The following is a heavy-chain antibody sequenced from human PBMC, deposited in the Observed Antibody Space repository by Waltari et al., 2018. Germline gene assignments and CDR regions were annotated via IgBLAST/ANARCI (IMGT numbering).Heavy chain of an antibody. J-gene: IGHJ4*02. D-gene: IGHD6-13*01. CDR1: EFTVSSLY. Sequence: EVQLVESGGGLIQPGGSLILSCAASEFTVSSLYMSWVRQAPGKGLGWVLVSESGGRTYDPDYWKGRCTISRDNSKNTLDLQMNNLRAEDTAVYYCARVGEQQLEGYFDYWGQGTQVTVSS. V-gene: IGHV3-53*01. CDR3: ARVGEQQLEGYFDY. CDR2: SESGGRT.